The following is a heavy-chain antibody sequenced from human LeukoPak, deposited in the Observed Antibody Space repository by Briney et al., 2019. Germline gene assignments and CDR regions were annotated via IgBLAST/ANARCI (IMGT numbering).Heavy chain of an antibody. CDR1: GFIFSDYS. Sequence: GGSLRLSCVASGFIFSDYSMDWVRQAPGKGLEWVSSISSSSAYIFYSDSVKGRSTISRDNAKNSLYLQMNSLRAEDTAVYYCARGVPKTSYYYYYMDVWGKGTTVTVSS. V-gene: IGHV3-21*01. D-gene: IGHD4-11*01. CDR3: ARGVPKTSYYYYYMDV. CDR2: ISSSSAYI. J-gene: IGHJ6*03.